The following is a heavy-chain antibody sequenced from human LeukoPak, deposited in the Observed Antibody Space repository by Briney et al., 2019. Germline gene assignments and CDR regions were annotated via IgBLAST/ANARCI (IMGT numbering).Heavy chain of an antibody. CDR2: IYYSGST. Sequence: TLSLTCTVSGGSISSGDYYWSWIRQPPGKGLEWIGYIYYSGSTYYNPSLKSRVTISVDTSKNQFSLKLSSVTAADTAVYYCARTLLPAVKGAFDIWGQGTMVTVSS. V-gene: IGHV4-30-4*08. CDR3: ARTLLPAVKGAFDI. J-gene: IGHJ3*02. CDR1: GGSISSGDYY. D-gene: IGHD3-22*01.